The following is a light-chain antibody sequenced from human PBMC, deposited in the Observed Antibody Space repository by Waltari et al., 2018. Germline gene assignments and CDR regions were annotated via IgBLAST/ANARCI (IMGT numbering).Light chain of an antibody. Sequence: QSALTQPASVSGSPGQSITISCTGTSSDVGGYNYFPWYQQHPGKAPKLMIYDVSNRPSGVSNRFSGSKSANTASLTISGLQAEDEADYYCNSYTSSRTRVFGTGTRVTVL. J-gene: IGLJ1*01. CDR2: DVS. CDR3: NSYTSSRTRV. V-gene: IGLV2-14*03. CDR1: SSDVGGYNY.